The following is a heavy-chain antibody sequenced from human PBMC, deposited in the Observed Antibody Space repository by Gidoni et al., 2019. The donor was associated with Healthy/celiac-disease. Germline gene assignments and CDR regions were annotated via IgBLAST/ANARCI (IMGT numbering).Heavy chain of an antibody. J-gene: IGHJ6*02. Sequence: QVQLVESGGGLVKPGGSLRLSCAASGFTFSDYYMSWIRQAPGKGLEWVSYISSSGSTIYYADSVKGRFTISRDNAKNSRYLQMNSLRAEDTAVYYCARTTNEGSATYYYGMDVWGQGTTVTVSS. CDR2: ISSSGSTI. CDR3: ARTTNEGSATYYYGMDV. CDR1: GFTFSDYY. D-gene: IGHD3-10*01. V-gene: IGHV3-11*01.